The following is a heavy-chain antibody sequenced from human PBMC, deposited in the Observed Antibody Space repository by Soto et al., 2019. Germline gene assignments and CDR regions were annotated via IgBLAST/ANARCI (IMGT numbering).Heavy chain of an antibody. CDR2: ISGSGGST. J-gene: IGHJ4*02. CDR3: SKDSGRSGGSNFRY. V-gene: IGHV3-23*01. D-gene: IGHD2-15*01. Sequence: EVQLLESGGGLVQPGGSLRLSCAASGFTFSSYAMSWVRQAPGKGLEWVSAISGSGGSTHYADSVKGRFTISRDNSKNTLYLQMNSLRAEDTAVYYCSKDSGRSGGSNFRYWGQGTLVTVSS. CDR1: GFTFSSYA.